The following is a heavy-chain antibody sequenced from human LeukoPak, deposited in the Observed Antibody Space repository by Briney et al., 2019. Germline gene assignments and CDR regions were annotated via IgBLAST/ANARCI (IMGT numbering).Heavy chain of an antibody. CDR1: GFTFSNYA. D-gene: IGHD5-18*01. Sequence: GGSLRLPCAASGFTFSNYAMSWVRQAPGKGLEWVSAITSDGDYTYYADSVKGRFTISRDNSKNTLYLQMSSLRAEDTAVYYCASRSGYSYGHFAYWGQGTLVTVSS. CDR3: ASRSGYSYGHFAY. CDR2: ITSDGDYT. V-gene: IGHV3-23*01. J-gene: IGHJ4*02.